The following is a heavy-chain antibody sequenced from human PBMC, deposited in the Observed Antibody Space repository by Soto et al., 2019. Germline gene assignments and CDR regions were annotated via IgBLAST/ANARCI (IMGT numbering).Heavy chain of an antibody. CDR3: ARATHGGQWPVFDY. CDR1: GDSISSGSYY. V-gene: IGHV4-31*03. J-gene: IGHJ4*02. CDR2: IHYSGNT. D-gene: IGHD6-19*01. Sequence: SETLSLTCTVPGDSISSGSYYWSWIRQHPGQGLEWIGYIHYSGNTYYNPSLKSRVTTSVDTSKNQFSLKLSSVTAADTAVYYCARATHGGQWPVFDYWGQGILVTVSS.